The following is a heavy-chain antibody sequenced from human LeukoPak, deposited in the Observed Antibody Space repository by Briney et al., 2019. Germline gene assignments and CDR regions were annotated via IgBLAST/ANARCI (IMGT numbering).Heavy chain of an antibody. CDR2: ISSSSIYI. V-gene: IGHV3-21*01. CDR3: ARSGYYSYDGFDI. CDR1: GFSFSSYT. Sequence: GGSLRLSCAASGFSFSSYTMNWVRQAPGKGLEWVSSISSSSIYIYYAGSVKGRSTMSRDNAKNSLFLQMNSLRAEDTAVYYCARSGYYSYDGFDIWGQGTMVTVSS. D-gene: IGHD3-22*01. J-gene: IGHJ3*02.